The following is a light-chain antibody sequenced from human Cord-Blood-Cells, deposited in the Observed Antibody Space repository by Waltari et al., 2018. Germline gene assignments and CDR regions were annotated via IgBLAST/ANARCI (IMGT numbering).Light chain of an antibody. J-gene: IGKJ1*01. V-gene: IGKV1-39*01. CDR2: AAS. CDR1: QSISSY. CDR3: QQSYSTPPT. Sequence: DIQMTQSPSSLSASVGDGVTITCRASQSISSYLNRYQQKQGKAPKLLIYAASSLQSGVPSRFSGSGYGKDFTVTISSLQPEDFAPDSCQQSYSTPPTFGQGTNVEIK.